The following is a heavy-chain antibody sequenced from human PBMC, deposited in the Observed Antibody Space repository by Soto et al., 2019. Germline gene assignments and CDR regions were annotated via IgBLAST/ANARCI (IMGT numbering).Heavy chain of an antibody. CDR3: ARDRGSEVFDS. CDR2: ISSSSNYI. V-gene: IGHV3-21*01. J-gene: IGHJ5*01. Sequence: PGGYLRLSCAASGFNFNVYSMNWVRQAPGKGLEWISSISSSSNYIHYRDSVRGRFTISRDNAKNSLYLQPDSLRVEDTAVYFCARDRGSEVFDSWGQGTLGTVSS. D-gene: IGHD5-12*01. CDR1: GFNFNVYS.